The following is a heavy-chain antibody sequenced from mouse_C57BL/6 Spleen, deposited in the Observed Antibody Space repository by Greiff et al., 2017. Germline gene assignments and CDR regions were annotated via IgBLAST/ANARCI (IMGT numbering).Heavy chain of an antibody. CDR2: IYPGDGDT. D-gene: IGHD1-1*01. CDR3: ARDTTVVNWDFEV. Sequence: VQLQQSGPELVKPGASVKISCKASGYAFSSSGMNWVKQRPGKGLEWIGRIYPGDGDTNYNGKFKGKATLTADKSSSTAYMQRSSLSSEDSAVYFCARDTTVVNWDFEVWGTGTTVTVSS. V-gene: IGHV1-82*01. J-gene: IGHJ1*03. CDR1: GYAFSSSG.